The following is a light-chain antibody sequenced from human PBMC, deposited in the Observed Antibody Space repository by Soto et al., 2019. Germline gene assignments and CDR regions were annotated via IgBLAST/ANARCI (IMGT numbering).Light chain of an antibody. CDR1: QSVGSS. V-gene: IGKV3-11*01. J-gene: IGKJ5*01. CDR2: GAS. Sequence: EIVLTQSPATLSLSPGERATLSCRVSQSVGSSLAWYQQKPGQAPRLLIYGASNRATGIPDRFSGSGSGTEFTLTISSLQSEDFAVYYCQQYNNWPPITFGQGTRLEIK. CDR3: QQYNNWPPIT.